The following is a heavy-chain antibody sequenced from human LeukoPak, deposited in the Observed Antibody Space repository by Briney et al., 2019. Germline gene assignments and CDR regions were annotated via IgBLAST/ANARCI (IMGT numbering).Heavy chain of an antibody. J-gene: IGHJ4*02. V-gene: IGHV4-39*01. CDR3: ARFRDDTYYYDSSGYRGFDY. CDR2: ILYCGST. CDR1: GCPLRRKSYY. D-gene: IGHD3-22*01. Sequence: PSGALALPCTFSGCPLRRKSYYRGRVPQPPREGLGWVGGILYCGSTYYNPSLKSRVTISVDTSKNQFSLKLSSVTAADTAVYYCARFRDDTYYYDSSGYRGFDYWGQGTLVTVSS.